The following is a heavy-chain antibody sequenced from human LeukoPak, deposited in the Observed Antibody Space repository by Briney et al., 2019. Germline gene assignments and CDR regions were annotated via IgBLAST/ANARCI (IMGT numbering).Heavy chain of an antibody. CDR2: INPSGGST. CDR1: GYTFTSYY. Sequence: GASVKVSCKASGYTFTSYYMHWVRQAPGQGLEWMGIINPSGGSTNYAQKFQGRVTITADESTSTAYMELSSLRSEDTAVYYCARLLNLWFGPDYGMDVWGQGTTVTVSS. CDR3: ARLLNLWFGPDYGMDV. V-gene: IGHV1-46*01. J-gene: IGHJ6*02. D-gene: IGHD3-10*01.